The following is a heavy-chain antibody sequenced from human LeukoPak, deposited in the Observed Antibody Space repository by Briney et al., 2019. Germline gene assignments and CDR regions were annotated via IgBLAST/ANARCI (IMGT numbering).Heavy chain of an antibody. CDR1: GFTFSSYA. CDR2: ISGSGGST. CDR3: AKDRSSGWYH. J-gene: IGHJ4*02. D-gene: IGHD6-19*01. V-gene: IGHV3-23*01. Sequence: GASLRLSCAASGFTFSSYAMSWVRRAPGKGLEWVSAISGSGGSTYYADSVKGRFTISRDNSKNTLYLQMNSLRAEDTAVYYCAKDRSSGWYHWGQGTLVTVSS.